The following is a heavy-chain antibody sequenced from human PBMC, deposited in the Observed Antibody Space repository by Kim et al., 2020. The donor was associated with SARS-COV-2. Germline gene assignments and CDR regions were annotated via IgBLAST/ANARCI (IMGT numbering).Heavy chain of an antibody. Sequence: ADSVTGRCTISRDNSKTTLYLQMNSISAEDTDVYYCAKDRGSYTISYFDYWGQGTLVTVSS. V-gene: IGHV3-23*01. J-gene: IGHJ4*02. CDR3: AKDRGSYTISYFDY. D-gene: IGHD1-26*01.